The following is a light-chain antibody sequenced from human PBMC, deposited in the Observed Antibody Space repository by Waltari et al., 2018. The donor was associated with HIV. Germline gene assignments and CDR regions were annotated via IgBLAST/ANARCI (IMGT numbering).Light chain of an antibody. CDR1: SSDVGGYDY. J-gene: IGLJ1*01. Sequence: QSALTQPASVSGSPGQSITISCTGTSSDVGGYDYVSWYQLSPGKAPKLMLSEVSNRPSGVSNRFSGSKSGNTASLTISGLQAEDEADYYCSSYTSSTPYVFGTGTKVTVL. CDR3: SSYTSSTPYV. V-gene: IGLV2-14*01. CDR2: EVS.